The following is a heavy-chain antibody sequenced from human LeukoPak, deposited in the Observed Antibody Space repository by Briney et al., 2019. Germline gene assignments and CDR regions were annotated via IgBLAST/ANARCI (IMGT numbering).Heavy chain of an antibody. CDR2: ISGSGGST. CDR1: GFTFSSYA. J-gene: IGHJ6*02. Sequence: YPGGSLRLSCAASGFTFSSYAMSWVRQAPGKGLEWVSAISGSGGSTYYADSVKGRFTISRDNPENTLYLQMNSLRAEDTAVYYCAKDRPPYGSGVGENGMDVWGQGTTVTVSS. V-gene: IGHV3-23*01. D-gene: IGHD3-10*01. CDR3: AKDRPPYGSGVGENGMDV.